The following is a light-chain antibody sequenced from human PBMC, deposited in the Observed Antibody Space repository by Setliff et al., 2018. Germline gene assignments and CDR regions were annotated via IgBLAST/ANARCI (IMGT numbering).Light chain of an antibody. V-gene: IGLV1-47*01. J-gene: IGLJ1*01. CDR3: AAWDDSLRGYV. Sequence: QSALAQPPSTSGPPGQRVTMSCSGSSSNIRNNYVYWYQQVPGTAPQLLIYNNDKRPSGVPDRFSVSKSGTSASLAISGLRSEDEADYYCAAWDDSLRGYVFGTGTKVTVL. CDR2: NND. CDR1: SSNIRNNY.